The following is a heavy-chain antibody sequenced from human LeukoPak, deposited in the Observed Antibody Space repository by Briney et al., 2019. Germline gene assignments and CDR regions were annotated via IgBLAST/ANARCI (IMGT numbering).Heavy chain of an antibody. D-gene: IGHD3-10*01. CDR1: GYTFTSYD. J-gene: IGHJ4*02. Sequence: ASVKVSCKASGYTFTSYDNNWVRQATGQGLEWMGWMNPNSGNTGYAQKFQGRVTMTRNTSISTAYMELSSLRSEDTAVYYCARGKIRYGSGSYYQRYYYFDYWGQGTLVTVSS. CDR3: ARGKIRYGSGSYYQRYYYFDY. CDR2: MNPNSGNT. V-gene: IGHV1-8*01.